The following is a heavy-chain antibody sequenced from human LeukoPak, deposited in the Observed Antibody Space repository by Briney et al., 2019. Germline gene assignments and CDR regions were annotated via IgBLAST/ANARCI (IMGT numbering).Heavy chain of an antibody. CDR3: ATVYY. J-gene: IGHJ4*02. D-gene: IGHD1-14*01. CDR2: FDPEDGET. CDR1: RYTLTELS. Sequence: ASVKVSCKVSRYTLTELSMHCVRQAPGKRLERMVGFDPEDGETIYAQKFHGRVTITEDTSTDTAYMALSSLRSEDTAVYYCATVYYWGQGTLVTVSS. V-gene: IGHV1-24*01.